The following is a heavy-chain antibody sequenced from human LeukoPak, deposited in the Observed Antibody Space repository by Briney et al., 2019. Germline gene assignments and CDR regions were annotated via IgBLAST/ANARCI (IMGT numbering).Heavy chain of an antibody. Sequence: PGGSLRLSCAASGFTFSSYAMHWVRQAPGKGLEYVSAMSSNGGSTYYANCVKGRFTISRDNSKNTLYLQMGSLRAEDKAVYYCARAGIVGATAYFDYWGQGTLVTVSS. CDR3: ARAGIVGATAYFDY. CDR1: GFTFSSYA. J-gene: IGHJ4*02. D-gene: IGHD1-26*01. V-gene: IGHV3-64*01. CDR2: MSSNGGST.